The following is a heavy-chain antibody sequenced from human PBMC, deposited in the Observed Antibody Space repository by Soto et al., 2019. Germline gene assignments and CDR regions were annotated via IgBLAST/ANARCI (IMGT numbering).Heavy chain of an antibody. CDR1: GFSLSTSGVG. CDR2: IYWNDDK. J-gene: IGHJ4*02. V-gene: IGHV2-5*01. CDR3: AHSTGGIAAAARRYFDY. Sequence: QITLKESGPPLVKPTQTLTLTCTFSGFSLSTSGVGVGWIRQPPGKALEWLALIYWNDDKRHSPSLKSRLTITKDTSKNQVVLTMTNMDPVDTATYYCAHSTGGIAAAARRYFDYWGQGTLVTVSS. D-gene: IGHD6-13*01.